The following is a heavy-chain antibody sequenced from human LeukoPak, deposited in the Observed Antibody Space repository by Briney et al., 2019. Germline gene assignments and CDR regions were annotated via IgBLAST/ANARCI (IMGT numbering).Heavy chain of an antibody. D-gene: IGHD1-14*01. Sequence: GASVKVSCKASGYTFTGYYMHWVRQAPGQGLEWMGWINPNSGGTNYAQKFQGRVTMTRDTSTSTVYMELSSLRSEDTAVYYCARDQALTYYYYYYMDVWGKGTTVTVSS. V-gene: IGHV1-2*02. CDR3: ARDQALTYYYYYYMDV. J-gene: IGHJ6*03. CDR2: INPNSGGT. CDR1: GYTFTGYY.